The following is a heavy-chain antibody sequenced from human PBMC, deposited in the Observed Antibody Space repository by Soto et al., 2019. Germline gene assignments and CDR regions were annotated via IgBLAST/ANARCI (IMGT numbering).Heavy chain of an antibody. CDR3: ARGGYDYSNPFDY. D-gene: IGHD4-4*01. Sequence: EVQLVESGGGLVQPGGSLRLSCAASGFTFNRYWMKWVCQAPGRGLEWMGNINQDGSEKHYVDSVKGRFTISRDNAKDSVYLQMNSLKAEDTAMYYCARGGYDYSNPFDYWGQGTLVTVSS. CDR2: INQDGSEK. V-gene: IGHV3-7*04. J-gene: IGHJ4*02. CDR1: GFTFNRYW.